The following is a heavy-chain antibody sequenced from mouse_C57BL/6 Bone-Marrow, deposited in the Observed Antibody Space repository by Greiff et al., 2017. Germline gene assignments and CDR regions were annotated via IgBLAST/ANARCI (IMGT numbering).Heavy chain of an antibody. J-gene: IGHJ4*01. Sequence: VQLQQSGAELVRPGSSVTLSCKASGYTFTSYWMHWVKQRPIQGLEWIGNIDPSGSETHYNQKFKDKATLTVDKSSSTAYMQLSSLTSDDSTVYYCARLLGRAMDYWGQGTSVTVSS. D-gene: IGHD4-1*01. CDR1: GYTFTSYW. CDR3: ARLLGRAMDY. V-gene: IGHV1-52*01. CDR2: IDPSGSET.